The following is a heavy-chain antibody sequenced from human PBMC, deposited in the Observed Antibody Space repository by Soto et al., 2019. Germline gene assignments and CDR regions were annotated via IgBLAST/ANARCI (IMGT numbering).Heavy chain of an antibody. D-gene: IGHD6-13*01. CDR3: ARDGADSSSWYWERTYYYYYMDV. V-gene: IGHV3-33*01. Sequence: GGSLRLSCAASGFTFSIYGMHWVFQAQGKGLEWVAVIWYDGSNKYYADSVKGRFTISRDNSKNTLYLQMNSLRAEDTAVYYCARDGADSSSWYWERTYYYYYMDVWGKGTTVTVSS. CDR1: GFTFSIYG. CDR2: IWYDGSNK. J-gene: IGHJ6*03.